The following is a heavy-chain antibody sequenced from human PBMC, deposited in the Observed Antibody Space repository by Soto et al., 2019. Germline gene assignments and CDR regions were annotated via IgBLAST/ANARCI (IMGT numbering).Heavy chain of an antibody. CDR2: KWYDGSKI. V-gene: IGHV3-33*01. J-gene: IGHJ6*01. CDR1: GFTFSSYG. CDR3: ARPLEQHQLGFGMDV. Sequence: QVQLVQSGGSVVQPGGSLRLSCAASGFTFSSYGMHWVRQAPGKGLEWVAVKWYDGSKIYYADSVKGRFTISRDNSKSTLYLQMNSLRAEDTAVYYCARPLEQHQLGFGMDVWGQGSPVTVSS. D-gene: IGHD6-13*01.